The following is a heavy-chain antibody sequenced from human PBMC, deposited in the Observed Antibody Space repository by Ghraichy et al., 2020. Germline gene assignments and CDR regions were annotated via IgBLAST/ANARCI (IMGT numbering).Heavy chain of an antibody. CDR3: ARARNSSGYYPVGY. D-gene: IGHD3-22*01. CDR2: IYKSGST. J-gene: IGHJ4*02. V-gene: IGHV4-30-4*08. Sequence: SETLSLTCTVSGDSTSSGDYCWGWIRQLPGKGLEWIGYIYKSGSTYYHPSLKSRLTISIDASKNQFSLKLNSVTAADTAVYYCARARNSSGYYPVGYWGQGTLVTVSS. CDR1: GDSTSSGDYC.